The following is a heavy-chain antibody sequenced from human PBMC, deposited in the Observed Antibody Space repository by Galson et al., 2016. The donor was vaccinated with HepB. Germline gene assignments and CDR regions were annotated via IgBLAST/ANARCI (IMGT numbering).Heavy chain of an antibody. Sequence: SLRLSCAASGFSIDDYAMHWVRQAPGKGLEWVSGISWNSGSIGYADSVRGRFTISRDNAKNSLYLQMNSLRAEDTAFYYCAKGLGEYSYDDAFDIWGQGTMVTVSS. CDR3: AKGLGEYSYDDAFDI. D-gene: IGHD5-18*01. CDR2: ISWNSGSI. V-gene: IGHV3-9*01. CDR1: GFSIDDYA. J-gene: IGHJ3*02.